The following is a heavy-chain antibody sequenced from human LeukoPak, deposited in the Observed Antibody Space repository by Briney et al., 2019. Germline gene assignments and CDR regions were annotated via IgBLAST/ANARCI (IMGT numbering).Heavy chain of an antibody. D-gene: IGHD6-19*01. V-gene: IGHV3-73*01. CDR2: IRSKANSYAT. Sequence: GGSLRLSCAASGFTFSGSAMHWVRQAPGKGLEWVGRIRSKANSYATAYAASVKVRFTISRDDSKNTAYLQMNSLKIEDTAVYYCTRPYSSGYYWGQGTLVTVSS. CDR1: GFTFSGSA. CDR3: TRPYSSGYY. J-gene: IGHJ4*02.